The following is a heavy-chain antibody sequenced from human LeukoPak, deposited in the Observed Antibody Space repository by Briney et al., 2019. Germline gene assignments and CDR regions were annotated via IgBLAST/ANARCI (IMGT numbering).Heavy chain of an antibody. CDR3: ARVAEGYCSGSSCLIWFDP. D-gene: IGHD2-15*01. CDR1: GGSLSSYY. V-gene: IGHV4-59*01. Sequence: SETLSLTCTVSGGSLSSYYWSWIRQPPGKGLEWIGYIYYSGSTNYNPSLKSRVTISVDTSKNQFSLKLSSVTAADTAVYYCARVAEGYCSGSSCLIWFDPWGQGTLVTVSS. CDR2: IYYSGST. J-gene: IGHJ5*02.